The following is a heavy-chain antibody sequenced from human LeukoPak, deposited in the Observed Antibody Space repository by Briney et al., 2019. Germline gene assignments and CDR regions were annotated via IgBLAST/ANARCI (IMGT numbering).Heavy chain of an antibody. J-gene: IGHJ6*02. CDR3: TTDQYYGSELVSMDV. CDR2: IKSKTDGGTT. V-gene: IGHV3-15*01. Sequence: GGSLRLSCAASGFTFRNAWMSWVRQAPGKGLEWVGRIKSKTDGGTTDYAAPVEGRFTISRDDSKNTLYLQMNSLKTEDTAVYYCTTDQYYGSELVSMDVWGQGTTVTVSS. D-gene: IGHD3-10*01. CDR1: GFTFRNAW.